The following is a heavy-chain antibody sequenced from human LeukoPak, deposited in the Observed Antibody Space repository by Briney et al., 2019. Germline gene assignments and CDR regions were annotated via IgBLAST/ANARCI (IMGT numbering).Heavy chain of an antibody. CDR2: IYYSGST. Sequence: PSETLSLTCTVSGGSISSGGYYWSWIRQHPGKGLEWIGYIYYSGSTYYNPSLKSRVTISVDTSKNQFSLKLSSVTAADTAVYYCACPNYYGSGSYYDYWGQGTLVTVSS. J-gene: IGHJ4*02. CDR1: GGSISSGGYY. CDR3: ACPNYYGSGSYYDY. V-gene: IGHV4-31*03. D-gene: IGHD3-10*01.